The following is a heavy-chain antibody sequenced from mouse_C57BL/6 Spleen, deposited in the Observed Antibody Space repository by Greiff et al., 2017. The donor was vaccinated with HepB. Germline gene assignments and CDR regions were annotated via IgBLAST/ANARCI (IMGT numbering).Heavy chain of an antibody. Sequence: QVTLKVSGAELVRPGTSVKVSCKASGYDFTNYLIEWVKQRPGQGLEWIGVINPGSGGTNYNAKFKGKATLTADKSSSAAYMQLSSLTSEDSAVYFYARGDYDADCAMDYWGQGTSVTVSS. CDR1: GYDFTNYL. V-gene: IGHV1-54*01. J-gene: IGHJ4*01. CDR2: INPGSGGT. D-gene: IGHD2-4*01. CDR3: ARGDYDADCAMDY.